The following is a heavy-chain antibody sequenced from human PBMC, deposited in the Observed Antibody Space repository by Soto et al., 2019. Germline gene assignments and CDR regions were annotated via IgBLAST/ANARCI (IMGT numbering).Heavy chain of an antibody. CDR3: ARGGASMVRGVIINRYYFDY. CDR2: INHSGST. CDR1: GGSFSGYY. D-gene: IGHD3-10*01. Sequence: TLSLTCAVYGGSFSGYYWSWIRQPPGKGLEWIGEINHSGSTNYNPSLKSRVTISVDTSKNQFSLKLSSVTAADTAVYYCARGGASMVRGVIINRYYFDYWGQGTLVTVSS. J-gene: IGHJ4*02. V-gene: IGHV4-34*01.